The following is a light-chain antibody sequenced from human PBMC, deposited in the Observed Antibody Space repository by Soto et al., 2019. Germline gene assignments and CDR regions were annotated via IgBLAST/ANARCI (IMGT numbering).Light chain of an antibody. J-gene: IGKJ1*01. CDR3: QHDRGLPQT. CDR2: TSS. CDR1: QSVRSNY. Sequence: EIVLTQSPGTLSLSPGERATLSCRASQSVRSNYLAWYQQKPGQAPRLLLYTSSTTATGIPNMFSGSGSGTDITLIISRQEPDDVAHYYWQHDRGLPQTFGQGTQVEIK. V-gene: IGKV3-20*01.